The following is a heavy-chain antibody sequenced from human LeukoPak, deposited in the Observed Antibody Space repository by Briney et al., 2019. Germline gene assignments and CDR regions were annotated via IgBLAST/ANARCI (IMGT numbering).Heavy chain of an antibody. D-gene: IGHD3-22*01. CDR2: IYHSGST. Sequence: SETLSLTCNVSGASVSSGSYYWSWIRQPPGKGLEWIGYIYHSGSTYYNPSLKSRVTISVDRSKNQFSLKLSSVTAADTAVYYCARSPYDSSGYFDYWGQGTLVTVSS. V-gene: IGHV4-30-2*01. CDR1: GASVSSGSYY. CDR3: ARSPYDSSGYFDY. J-gene: IGHJ4*02.